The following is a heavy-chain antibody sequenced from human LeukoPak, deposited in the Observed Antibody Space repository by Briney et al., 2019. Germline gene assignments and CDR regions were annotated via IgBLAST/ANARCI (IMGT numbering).Heavy chain of an antibody. CDR1: GYIFTSYS. CDR2: ISAYNGNT. Sequence: ASVKVSCKASGYIFTSYSISWVRQAPGQGLEWMGWISAYNGNTNYAQKLQGRVTMTTDTSTSTAYMELRSLRSDDTAVYYCARSRYFDWSPHNYFDYWGQGTLVTVSS. CDR3: ARSRYFDWSPHNYFDY. D-gene: IGHD3-9*01. J-gene: IGHJ4*02. V-gene: IGHV1-18*01.